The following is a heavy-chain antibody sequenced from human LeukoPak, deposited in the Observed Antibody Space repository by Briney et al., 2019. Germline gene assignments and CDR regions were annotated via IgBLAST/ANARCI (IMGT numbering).Heavy chain of an antibody. CDR2: ISSSSSYI. CDR1: GFTFSSYS. J-gene: IGHJ3*01. CDR3: ALDYYDSSGYYRN. Sequence: GGSLRLSCAASGFTFSSYSMNWVRQAPGKGLEWVSSISSSSSYIYYADSVKGRFTISRDNAKNSLYLRMNSLRAEDTAVYYCALDYYDSSGYYRNWGQGTMVTVSS. V-gene: IGHV3-21*01. D-gene: IGHD3-22*01.